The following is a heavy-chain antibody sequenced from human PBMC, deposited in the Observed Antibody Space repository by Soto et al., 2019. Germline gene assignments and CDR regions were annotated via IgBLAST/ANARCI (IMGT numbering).Heavy chain of an antibody. CDR1: GYTFTSYG. Sequence: QVQLVQSGAEVKKPGASVKVSCKASGYTFTSYGISWVRQAPGQGLEWMGWISAYNGNTNYAQKLQGRVTMTTDTPTSTASMELRSRRADDTAVYYFARVDSSSWGGWSYYYYGMDVWGQGTTVTVSS. CDR3: ARVDSSSWGGWSYYYYGMDV. CDR2: ISAYNGNT. J-gene: IGHJ6*02. V-gene: IGHV1-18*01. D-gene: IGHD6-13*01.